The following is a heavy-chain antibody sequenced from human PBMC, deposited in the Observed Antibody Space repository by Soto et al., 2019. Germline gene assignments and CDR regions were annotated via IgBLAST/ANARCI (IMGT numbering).Heavy chain of an antibody. Sequence: GSGSTLVNPPQTLTLTCPCSGFSPSTSGVGMGWILQPPGKALELLALIAWDDDKRYSASLDRRLTITKDTSKNQVVITMTNTDPVDTATHYCAHRAAYYDFWSGSWGQGTVANVS. CDR3: AHRAAYYDFWSGS. CDR2: IAWDDDK. V-gene: IGHV2-5*02. D-gene: IGHD3-3*01. J-gene: IGHJ4*02. CDR1: GFSPSTSGVG.